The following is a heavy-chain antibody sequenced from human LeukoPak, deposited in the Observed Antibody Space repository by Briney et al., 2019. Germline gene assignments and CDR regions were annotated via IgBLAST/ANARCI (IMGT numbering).Heavy chain of an antibody. V-gene: IGHV4-4*02. Sequence: SETLSLTCAVSGGSISSSNWWSWVRQPPGKGLEWIGEIYHSGSTNYNPSLKSRVTISVDKSKNQFSLKLSSVTAADTAVYYCASRYSSPPLTFDYWGQGTLVTVSS. D-gene: IGHD6-13*01. CDR1: GGSISSSNW. CDR3: ASRYSSPPLTFDY. J-gene: IGHJ4*02. CDR2: IYHSGST.